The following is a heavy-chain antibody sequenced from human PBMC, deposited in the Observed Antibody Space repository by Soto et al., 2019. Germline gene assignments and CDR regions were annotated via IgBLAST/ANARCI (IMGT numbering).Heavy chain of an antibody. CDR2: INPSGGST. V-gene: IGHV1-46*03. J-gene: IGHJ6*02. CDR1: GYTFTSYY. Sequence: ASVKVSCKASGYTFTSYYMHWVRQAPGQGLEWMGIINPSGGSTSYAQRFQGRVTMTRDTSTSTVYMELSSLRSEDTAVYYCARAITYSYGPRRVYYGMDVWGQGTTVTVSS. D-gene: IGHD5-18*01. CDR3: ARAITYSYGPRRVYYGMDV.